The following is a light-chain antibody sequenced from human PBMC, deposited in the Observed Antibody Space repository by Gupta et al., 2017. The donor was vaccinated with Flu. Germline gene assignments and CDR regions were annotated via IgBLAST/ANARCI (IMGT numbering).Light chain of an antibody. V-gene: IGKV1-39*01. CDR1: QTVSIY. CDR2: SAS. Sequence: DIQMTQSPSSLSASVGDRVTITCRSSQTVSIYLNWYQQEPGKAPKLLIYSASTLHGGVPSRFSGSGSGTDFTLTITMLQREDFATYYCQQSDTTRYTFGQGTKVEIK. CDR3: QQSDTTRYT. J-gene: IGKJ2*01.